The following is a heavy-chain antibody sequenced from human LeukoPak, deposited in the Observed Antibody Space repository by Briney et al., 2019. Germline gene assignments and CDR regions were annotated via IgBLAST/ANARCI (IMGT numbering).Heavy chain of an antibody. CDR2: IYPGDSDT. Sequence: GESLKISCKGSGYSFTSYWIGWVRQMPGKGLEWMGIIYPGDSDTRYSPSFQGQVTISADQPISSIYLQWSSLKASDTAMYYCATFSGHYFDYWGRGTQVTVSS. CDR1: GYSFTSYW. V-gene: IGHV5-51*04. J-gene: IGHJ4*02. CDR3: ATFSGHYFDY.